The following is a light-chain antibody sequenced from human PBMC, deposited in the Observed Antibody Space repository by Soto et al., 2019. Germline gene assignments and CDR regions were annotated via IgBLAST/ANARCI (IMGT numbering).Light chain of an antibody. CDR1: ESIRNND. CDR3: QQYHTSPPRYT. J-gene: IGKJ2*01. Sequence: EVILTQSPGTVSLSPGDRATLSCRASESIRNNDLGSSQQKFGQAPRLLIFGASNRATGIPDRFTGSGSGTDFTLTISRVEPEDFAVYYCQQYHTSPPRYTFGQGTILEI. CDR2: GAS. V-gene: IGKV3-20*01.